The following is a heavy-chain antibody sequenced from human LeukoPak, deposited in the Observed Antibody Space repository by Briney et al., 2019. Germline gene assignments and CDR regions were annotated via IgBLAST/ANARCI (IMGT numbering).Heavy chain of an antibody. CDR2: INPSGGST. CDR1: GYTFTSYY. V-gene: IGHV1-46*01. J-gene: IGHJ4*02. CDR3: ARPNYDFWSGYQFDY. Sequence: GASVTVSCKASGYTFTSYYMHWVRQAPGQGLEWMGIINPSGGSTSYAQKFQGRVTMTRDMSTSTVYMELSSLRSEDTAVYYCARPNYDFWSGYQFDYWGQGTLVTVSS. D-gene: IGHD3-3*01.